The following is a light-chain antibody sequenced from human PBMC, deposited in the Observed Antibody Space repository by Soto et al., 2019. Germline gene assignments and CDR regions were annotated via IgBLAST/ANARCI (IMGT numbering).Light chain of an antibody. CDR2: DAS. V-gene: IGKV1-5*01. Sequence: DIQMTQSPSMLSASVGDRVTIACRASQSIRRWLAWYQQKPGKAPKLLIFDASTLESGVPSRFSGRGSETEFTLTISSLQPDDFATYYCQQYTSYSPATFGQGTKVDIK. CDR1: QSIRRW. CDR3: QQYTSYSPAT. J-gene: IGKJ1*01.